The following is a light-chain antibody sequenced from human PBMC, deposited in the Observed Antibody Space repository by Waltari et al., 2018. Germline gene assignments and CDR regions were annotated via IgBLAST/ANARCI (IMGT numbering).Light chain of an antibody. CDR3: QKYNNAPQP. J-gene: IGKJ4*01. V-gene: IGKV1-27*01. Sequence: DLQMTQSPSSLSASVGDRVTIPCRASQVIDNHLAWYQHKPGKLPNLLIYATSTLHSGVPSRCSGSGSGTVFTLTISDLQPEDFAVYYCQKYNNAPQPFGGGTKVEIK. CDR2: ATS. CDR1: QVIDNH.